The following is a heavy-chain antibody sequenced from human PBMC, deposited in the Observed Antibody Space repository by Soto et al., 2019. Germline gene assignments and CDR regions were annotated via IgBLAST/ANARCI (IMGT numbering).Heavy chain of an antibody. V-gene: IGHV1-69*13. CDR3: AVKVTTPYYYYDMDV. J-gene: IGHJ6*02. CDR1: GGTFSSYA. CDR2: IIPIFGTA. Sequence: SVKVSCKASGGTFSSYAISWVRQAPGQGLEWMGGIIPIFGTANYAQKFQGRVTITADESTSTAYMELSSLRSEDTAVYYCAVKVTTPYYYYDMDVWGQGTTVTVSS. D-gene: IGHD4-17*01.